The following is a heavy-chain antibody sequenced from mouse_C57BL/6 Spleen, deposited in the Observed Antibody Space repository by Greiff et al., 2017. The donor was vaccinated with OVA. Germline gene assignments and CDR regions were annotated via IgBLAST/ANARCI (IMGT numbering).Heavy chain of an antibody. CDR2: IYPGSGST. V-gene: IGHV1-55*01. Sequence: VQLQQPGAELVKPGASVKMSCTASGYTFTSYWITWVKQRPGQGLEWLGDIYPGSGSTTYNEKFKSKATLTVDTSSSTAYMQLSGLTSEDSAVYYGAREIYAMDYWGQGTSVTVSS. CDR1: GYTFTSYW. CDR3: AREIYAMDY. J-gene: IGHJ4*01.